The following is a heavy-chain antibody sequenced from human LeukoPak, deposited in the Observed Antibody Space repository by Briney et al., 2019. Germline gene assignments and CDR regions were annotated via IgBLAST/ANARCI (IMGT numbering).Heavy chain of an antibody. J-gene: IGHJ4*02. D-gene: IGHD3-10*01. Sequence: GGSLRLSCAASGFTFSSYSMNWVRQAAGKGLEWVSYISSSSSTMYYADSVKGRFTISRDNAKNSLYLQMNSLRDEDTAVYYCARAILPDGSGSCYFDYWGQGTLVTVSS. V-gene: IGHV3-48*02. CDR3: ARAILPDGSGSCYFDY. CDR2: ISSSSSTM. CDR1: GFTFSSYS.